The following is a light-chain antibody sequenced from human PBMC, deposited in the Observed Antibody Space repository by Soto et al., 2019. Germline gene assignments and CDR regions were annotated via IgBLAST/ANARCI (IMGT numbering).Light chain of an antibody. CDR3: QQYGSSPPT. J-gene: IGKJ1*01. Sequence: ESVLTQSPGTLSLSPGERATLSCRASQSVSTNYLAWYQRKPGQAPRLLIYGASNRATDITARFSGSGSGTDFTLTITRLEPEDFAVYYCQQYGSSPPTFGQGTKVEIK. CDR1: QSVSTNY. CDR2: GAS. V-gene: IGKV3-20*01.